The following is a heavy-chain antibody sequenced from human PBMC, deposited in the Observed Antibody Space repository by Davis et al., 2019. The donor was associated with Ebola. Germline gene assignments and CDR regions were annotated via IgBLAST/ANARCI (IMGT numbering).Heavy chain of an antibody. CDR2: IIPIFGTA. V-gene: IGHV1-69*06. J-gene: IGHJ6*02. CDR1: GGTFSSYA. Sequence: SVKVSCKASGGTFSSYAISWVRQAPGQGLEWMGGIIPIFGTANYAQKFQGRVTITADKSTSTAYMELSSLRSEDTAVYYCARGDVRNIVATTYGMDVWGQGTTVTVSS. CDR3: ARGDVRNIVATTYGMDV. D-gene: IGHD5-12*01.